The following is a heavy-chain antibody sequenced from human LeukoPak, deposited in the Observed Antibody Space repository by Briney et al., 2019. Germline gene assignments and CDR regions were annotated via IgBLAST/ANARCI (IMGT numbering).Heavy chain of an antibody. J-gene: IGHJ4*02. D-gene: IGHD3-10*01. Sequence: ASVKVSCKASGYTFTSYDINWVRQATGQGLEWMGWMNPNSGNTGYAQKFQGRVTMTRNTSISTAYMELSSLRSEDTAVYYCAVLGSGSHKGAVDYWGQGTLVTVSS. CDR3: AVLGSGSHKGAVDY. CDR2: MNPNSGNT. V-gene: IGHV1-8*01. CDR1: GYTFTSYD.